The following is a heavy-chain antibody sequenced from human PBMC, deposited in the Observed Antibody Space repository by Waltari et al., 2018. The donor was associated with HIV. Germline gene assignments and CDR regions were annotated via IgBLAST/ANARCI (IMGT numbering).Heavy chain of an antibody. Sequence: EVMLVESGGGLVKPGGPLRLSCAASGFIFPNFWMTWVRQVPGKGLQWVGRSKSTSVGATTDYAASVRGRFTVSKYDSKNTLFLQMNNLKIEDTGIYYGTVPRSRSSGFFYWGQGVLVTVSS. CDR3: TVPRSRSSGFFY. CDR1: GFIFPNFW. J-gene: IGHJ4*02. CDR2: SKSTSVGATT. V-gene: IGHV3-15*01. D-gene: IGHD6-19*01.